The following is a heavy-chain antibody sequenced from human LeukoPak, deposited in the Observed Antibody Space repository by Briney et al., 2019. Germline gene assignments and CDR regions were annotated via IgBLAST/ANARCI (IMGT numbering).Heavy chain of an antibody. J-gene: IGHJ4*02. D-gene: IGHD1-26*01. V-gene: IGHV3-11*06. CDR1: GFTFSDYY. Sequence: GGSLRLSYAASGFTFSDYYMGWIRQAPGKGLECVSYISSGSRYTDYADSVKGRFTISRDNANNTLYLQMHSLRAEDTAVYYCVRPQYSGSRLDSWGQGTLVTVSS. CDR3: VRPQYSGSRLDS. CDR2: ISSGSRYT.